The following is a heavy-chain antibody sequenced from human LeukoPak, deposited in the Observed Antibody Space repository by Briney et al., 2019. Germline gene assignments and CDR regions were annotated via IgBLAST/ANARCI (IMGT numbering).Heavy chain of an antibody. CDR3: AKDRDPYDSSGYYFDY. J-gene: IGHJ4*02. D-gene: IGHD3-22*01. Sequence: PGGSLRLSCAASGFTFSSYGMHWVRQAPGKGLEWVAFIRYDGSNKYYADSVKGRFTISRDNSKNTLYLQMNSLRAEDTAVYYCAKDRDPYDSSGYYFDYWGQGTLVTVSS. CDR2: IRYDGSNK. V-gene: IGHV3-30*02. CDR1: GFTFSSYG.